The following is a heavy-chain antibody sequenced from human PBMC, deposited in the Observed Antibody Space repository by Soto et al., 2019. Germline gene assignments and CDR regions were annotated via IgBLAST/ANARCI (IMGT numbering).Heavy chain of an antibody. V-gene: IGHV4-34*01. Sequence: SATLSLTCAVYGGSFSGYYWTWSRQPPGTGLEWIGEINHSGSTNYNPSLKSRVTISVDTSKNQFSLKLTSVTAADTAVYYCARDKPTSLFEHWGQGTLVTVAS. J-gene: IGHJ4*02. D-gene: IGHD1-26*01. CDR2: INHSGST. CDR1: GGSFSGYY. CDR3: ARDKPTSLFEH.